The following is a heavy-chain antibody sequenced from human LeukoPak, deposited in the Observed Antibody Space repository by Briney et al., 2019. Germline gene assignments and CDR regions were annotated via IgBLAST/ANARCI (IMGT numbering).Heavy chain of an antibody. CDR1: GYTFTSYG. Sequence: ASVKVSCKASGYTFTSYGIIWVRQAPGQGLEWMGWISAYNGNTKYAQRLQGRVTMTTDTSTSTAYMELRSLRSDDTAVYYCAREYGSGTYSDWGQGTLVTVSS. CDR3: AREYGSGTYSD. V-gene: IGHV1-18*01. CDR2: ISAYNGNT. J-gene: IGHJ4*02. D-gene: IGHD3-10*01.